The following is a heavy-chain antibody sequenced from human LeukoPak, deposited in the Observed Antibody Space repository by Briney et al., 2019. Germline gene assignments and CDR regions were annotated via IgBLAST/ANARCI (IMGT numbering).Heavy chain of an antibody. Sequence: GGSLRLSCAASGFTFSDYYMSWIRQAPGKGLQWVSYISSSGSTIYYADSVKGRFTISRDNAKNSLYLQMNSLRAEDTAVYYCARGGEYSSSWYGNLNYWGQGTLVTVSS. CDR2: ISSSGSTI. D-gene: IGHD6-13*01. CDR1: GFTFSDYY. J-gene: IGHJ4*02. V-gene: IGHV3-11*01. CDR3: ARGGEYSSSWYGNLNY.